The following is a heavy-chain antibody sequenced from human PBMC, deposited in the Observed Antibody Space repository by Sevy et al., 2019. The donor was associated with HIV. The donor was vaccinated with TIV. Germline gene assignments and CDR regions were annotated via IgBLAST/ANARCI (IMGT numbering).Heavy chain of an antibody. CDR2: IIPRVGLT. V-gene: IGHV1-69*10. Sequence: ASVKVSCKASGGSLSNYGMNWVRQAPGQGLEWTGGIIPRVGLTNYAQKFQDRVTITADESTNTGYIEVRRLTSEDTSFYYCASVRPCGGDCYYFDSWGQGTLVTVSS. CDR3: ASVRPCGGDCYYFDS. D-gene: IGHD2-21*01. J-gene: IGHJ4*02. CDR1: GGSLSNYG.